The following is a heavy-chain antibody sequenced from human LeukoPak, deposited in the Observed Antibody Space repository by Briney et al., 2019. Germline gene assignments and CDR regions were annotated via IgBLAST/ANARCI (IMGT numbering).Heavy chain of an antibody. V-gene: IGHV3-74*01. Sequence: GGSLRLSCAASGFTFSSCWMHWVRQAPGKGLVWVSRINSDGSSTSYADSVKGRFTISRDNAKSTLYLQMNSLRAEDTAVYYCARGQYYYDSSGYRAGHWGQGTLVTVSS. CDR2: INSDGSST. CDR3: ARGQYYYDSSGYRAGH. D-gene: IGHD3-22*01. J-gene: IGHJ4*02. CDR1: GFTFSSCW.